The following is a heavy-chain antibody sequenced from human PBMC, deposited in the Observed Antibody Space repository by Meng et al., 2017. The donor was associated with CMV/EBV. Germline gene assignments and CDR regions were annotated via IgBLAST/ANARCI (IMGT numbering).Heavy chain of an antibody. J-gene: IGHJ6*02. CDR3: ARGNDFWSGPGQYYYSGLDV. D-gene: IGHD3-3*01. CDR1: GYTFTSYD. Sequence: ASVKVSCKASGYTFTSYDINWVRQATGQGLEWMGWMNPNSGNTGYAQKFQGRVTITRNTSISTAYMKLSSLRSEDTAVYYCARGNDFWSGPGQYYYSGLDVWGQGTTVTVSS. V-gene: IGHV1-8*03. CDR2: MNPNSGNT.